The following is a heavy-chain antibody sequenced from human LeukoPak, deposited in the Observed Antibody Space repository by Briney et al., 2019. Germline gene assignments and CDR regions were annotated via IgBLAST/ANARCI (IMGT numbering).Heavy chain of an antibody. CDR3: AREVSSSWDSNFFDY. CDR2: INHRGST. Sequence: SETLSLTCAVYGGSLSGFYWSWIRQPPGKGLEWIGEINHRGSTNYNPSLKSRVTISVDTFKNQFSLKLTSVTAADTAVYYCAREVSSSWDSNFFDYWGQGTLVTVSS. V-gene: IGHV4-34*01. D-gene: IGHD6-13*01. CDR1: GGSLSGFY. J-gene: IGHJ4*02.